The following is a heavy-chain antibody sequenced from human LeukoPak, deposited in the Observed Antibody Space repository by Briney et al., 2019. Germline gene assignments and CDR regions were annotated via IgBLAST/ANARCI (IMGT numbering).Heavy chain of an antibody. V-gene: IGHV3-23*01. CDR2: ISGSGGST. CDR3: AKHRGYGSGSFPGLEYFQH. Sequence: GGSLRLSCAASGFTFGSHAMSWVRQAPGKGLEWLAAISGSGGSTYYADAVKGRFTISRDNSETILYLRMNSLRAEDTAVYYCAKHRGYGSGSFPGLEYFQHWGQGTLVTVS. D-gene: IGHD3-10*01. CDR1: GFTFGSHA. J-gene: IGHJ1*01.